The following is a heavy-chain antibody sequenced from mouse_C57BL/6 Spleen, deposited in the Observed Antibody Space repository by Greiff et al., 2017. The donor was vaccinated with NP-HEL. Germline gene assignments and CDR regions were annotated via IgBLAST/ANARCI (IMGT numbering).Heavy chain of an antibody. CDR1: GFSLTSYG. V-gene: IGHV2-2*01. D-gene: IGHD2-4*01. CDR3: ARNCYDYDRDYAMDY. Sequence: VKLMESGPGLVQPSQSLSITCTVSGFSLTSYGVHWVRQSPGKGLEWLGVIWSGGSTDYNAAFISRLSISKDNSKSKVFFKMNSLQADDTAIYYCARNCYDYDRDYAMDYWGQGTSVTVSS. CDR2: IWSGGST. J-gene: IGHJ4*01.